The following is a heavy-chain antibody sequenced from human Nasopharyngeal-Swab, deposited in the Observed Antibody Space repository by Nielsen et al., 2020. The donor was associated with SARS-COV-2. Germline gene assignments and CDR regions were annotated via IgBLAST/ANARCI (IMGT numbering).Heavy chain of an antibody. V-gene: IGHV3-9*01. CDR2: ISWNSGSI. Sequence: GGSLRLSCAASGFTFDDYAMHWVRQAPGKGLEWVSGISWNSGSIGYADSVKGRFTISRDNAKNPLYLQMNSLRAEDTALYYCAKDSSSWYKRDFDYWGQGTLVTVSS. CDR3: AKDSSSWYKRDFDY. J-gene: IGHJ4*02. D-gene: IGHD6-13*01. CDR1: GFTFDDYA.